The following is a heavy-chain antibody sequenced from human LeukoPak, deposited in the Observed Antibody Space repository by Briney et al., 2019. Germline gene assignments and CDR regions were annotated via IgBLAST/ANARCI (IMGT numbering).Heavy chain of an antibody. J-gene: IGHJ4*02. D-gene: IGHD1-7*01. CDR1: GFTFSSYS. CDR2: ISSSSSYI. Sequence: TGGSLRLSCAASGFTFSSYSMNWVRQAPGKGLEWVSSISSSSSYIYYADSVKGRFTISRDNAKNSLYLQMNSLRAEDTAVYYCASEEAGTFDYWGQGPLVTVSS. V-gene: IGHV3-21*01. CDR3: ASEEAGTFDY.